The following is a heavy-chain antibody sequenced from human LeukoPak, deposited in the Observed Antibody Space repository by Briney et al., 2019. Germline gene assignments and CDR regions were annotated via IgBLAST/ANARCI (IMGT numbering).Heavy chain of an antibody. CDR2: INSDGTTT. CDR1: GFTFSNYW. V-gene: IGHV3-74*01. J-gene: IGHJ3*02. Sequence: GGSLRLSCAASGFTFSNYWMHWVRQAPGKGLVWVSRINSDGTTTTYADSVRGRFTISRDNAKNTLYLQMNSLRAEDTAVYYCARDLGANGEGVPYSSSWYPVDDAFDIWGQGTMVTVSS. CDR3: ARDLGANGEGVPYSSSWYPVDDAFDI. D-gene: IGHD6-13*01.